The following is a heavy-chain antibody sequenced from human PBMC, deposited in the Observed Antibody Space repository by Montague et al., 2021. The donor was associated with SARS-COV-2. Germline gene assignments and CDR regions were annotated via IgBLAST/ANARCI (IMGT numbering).Heavy chain of an antibody. J-gene: IGHJ6*03. CDR2: VNHSGHT. Sequence: SETLSLTCAVYGGSLSGDHWSWIRQPPGKGLEWIGEVNHSGHTNYNVSLKSRVTMSVDTSKSQFSLRLNSVTAADTAVYYCARHPPGYRYFYYLDVWGKGTTVTVSS. V-gene: IGHV4-34*01. CDR3: ARHPPGYRYFYYLDV. D-gene: IGHD1-1*01. CDR1: GGSLSGDH.